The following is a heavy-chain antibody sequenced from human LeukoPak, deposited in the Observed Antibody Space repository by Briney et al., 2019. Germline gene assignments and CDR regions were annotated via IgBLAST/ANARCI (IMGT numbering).Heavy chain of an antibody. D-gene: IGHD2-2*01. CDR1: GFTFSSYG. V-gene: IGHV3-23*01. Sequence: QAGGSLRLSCAASGFTFSSYGMSWVRQAPGKGLEWVSAISGSGGSTYYADSVKGRFTISRDNSKNTLYLQMNSLRAEDTAVYYCAKSPDIVVVPAAKFDYWGQGTLVTISS. CDR2: ISGSGGST. CDR3: AKSPDIVVVPAAKFDY. J-gene: IGHJ4*02.